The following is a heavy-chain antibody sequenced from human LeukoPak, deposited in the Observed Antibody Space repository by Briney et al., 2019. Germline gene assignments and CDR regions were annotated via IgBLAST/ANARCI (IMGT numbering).Heavy chain of an antibody. Sequence: QSGGSLRLSCAASGFTFSSYAMSWVRQAPGKGLEWVSAIGGSGGSTYYADSVKGRFTISRDNSKNTLYLQMNSLRAEDTAVYYCAKDPYSSGYYHYWGQGTLVTVSS. CDR2: IGGSGGST. D-gene: IGHD3-22*01. CDR1: GFTFSSYA. CDR3: AKDPYSSGYYHY. J-gene: IGHJ4*02. V-gene: IGHV3-23*01.